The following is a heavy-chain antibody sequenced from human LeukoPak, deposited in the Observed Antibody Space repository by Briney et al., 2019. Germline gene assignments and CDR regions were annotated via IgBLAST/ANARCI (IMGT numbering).Heavy chain of an antibody. Sequence: ASVKVSCKASGYTFTSYDINWVRQATGQGLEWMGWMNPNSGNTGYAQKFQGRVTMTRNTSISTAYMELSSLRSEDTAVYYCARGRGLYYDILTGYFGSDYRGQGTLVTVSS. CDR3: ARGRGLYYDILTGYFGSDY. J-gene: IGHJ4*02. V-gene: IGHV1-8*01. CDR1: GYTFTSYD. D-gene: IGHD3-9*01. CDR2: MNPNSGNT.